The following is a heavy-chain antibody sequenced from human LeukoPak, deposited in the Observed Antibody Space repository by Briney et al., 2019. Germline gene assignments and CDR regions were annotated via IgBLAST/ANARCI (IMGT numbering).Heavy chain of an antibody. Sequence: PSDTLSLTCTVSGGSISSYYWSWIRQPPGKGLEWVGYINYSGSTNYNPSLKSRVTISVDTSRNQFSLKLSSVTAADTAVYYCARATRRDGYNLDYWGQGTLVTLSS. CDR1: GGSISSYY. D-gene: IGHD5-24*01. CDR3: ARATRRDGYNLDY. V-gene: IGHV4-59*07. CDR2: INYSGST. J-gene: IGHJ4*02.